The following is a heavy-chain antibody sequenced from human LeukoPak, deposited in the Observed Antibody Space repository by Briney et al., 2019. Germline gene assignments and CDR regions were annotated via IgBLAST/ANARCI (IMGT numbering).Heavy chain of an antibody. CDR3: ARSTVAADIFDI. CDR2: INPNSGGT. Sequence: ASVKVSCKASGYTFTGYYMHWVRQAPGQGLEWMGWINPNSGGTNYAQKLQGRVTMTTDTSTSTAYMELRSLRSDDTAVYYCARSTVAADIFDIWGQGTMVTVSS. V-gene: IGHV1-2*02. D-gene: IGHD6-19*01. J-gene: IGHJ3*02. CDR1: GYTFTGYY.